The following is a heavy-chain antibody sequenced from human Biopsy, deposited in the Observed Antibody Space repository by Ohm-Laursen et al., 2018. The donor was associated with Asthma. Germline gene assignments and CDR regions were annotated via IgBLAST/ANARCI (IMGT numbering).Heavy chain of an antibody. CDR3: ARDGTDMNEAMPKDY. CDR2: ISSSSSYI. V-gene: IGHV3-21*01. CDR1: GFTFSSYA. J-gene: IGHJ4*02. Sequence: GSLRLSCAASGFTFSSYAMHWVRQAPGKGLEWVSPISSSSSYIYYADSVKGRFTISRDNAKNSLYLQMNSLRAEDTAVYYCARDGTDMNEAMPKDYWGQGTLVTVSS. D-gene: IGHD2-2*01.